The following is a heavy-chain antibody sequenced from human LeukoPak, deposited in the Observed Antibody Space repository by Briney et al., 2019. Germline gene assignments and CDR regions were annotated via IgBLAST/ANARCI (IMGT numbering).Heavy chain of an antibody. V-gene: IGHV4-61*01. CDR3: ARGRRGSSSWGDLLIPVTNWFDP. CDR1: GGSISSGSYY. CDR2: IYYSGST. D-gene: IGHD6-13*01. Sequence: PSETLSLTCTVSGGSISSGSYYWSWIRQPPGKGLEWIGYIYYSGSTNYNPSLKSRVTISVDTSKNQFSLKLSSVTAADTAVYYCARGRRGSSSWGDLLIPVTNWFDPWGQGTLVTVSS. J-gene: IGHJ5*02.